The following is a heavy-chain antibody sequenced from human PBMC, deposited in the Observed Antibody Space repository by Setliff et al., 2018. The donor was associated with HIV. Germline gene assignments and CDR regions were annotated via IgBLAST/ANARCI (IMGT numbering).Heavy chain of an antibody. D-gene: IGHD3-10*01. J-gene: IGHJ4*02. CDR3: ALDWHYYGSGSYSYFYH. CDR2: INPNSGDT. V-gene: IGHV1-2*02. CDR1: GYTFSGYY. Sequence: ASVKVSCKASGYTFSGYYMHWVRQAPGQGLEWMGWINPNSGDTKYAQKFQGRVTMTRDTSISTAYMELSRLTSDDTAVYYCALDWHYYGSGSYSYFYHWGQGTLVTVSS.